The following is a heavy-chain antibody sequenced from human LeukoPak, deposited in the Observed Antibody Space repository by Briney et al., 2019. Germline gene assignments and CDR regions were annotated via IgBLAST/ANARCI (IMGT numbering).Heavy chain of an antibody. D-gene: IGHD3-10*01. CDR2: IRYDGSNK. CDR1: GFTFSSYG. J-gene: IGHJ4*02. V-gene: IGHV3-30*02. CDR3: ARNRGISD. Sequence: PGGSLRLSCAASGFTFSSYGMHWVRQAPGKGLEWVAFIRYDGSNKYYADSVKGRFTISRDNAKNSLYLQMNSLRVEDTAVYYCARNRGISDWGQGTLVTVSS.